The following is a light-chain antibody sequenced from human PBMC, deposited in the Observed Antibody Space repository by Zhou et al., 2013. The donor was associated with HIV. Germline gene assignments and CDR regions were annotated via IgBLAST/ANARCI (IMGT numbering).Light chain of an antibody. Sequence: DIHMTQSPSSLSASVGDRVTITCRASHNLGSYLNWYQQKPGRAPKPLIYAASTLESGVPSRFSGGGSGTDFTLTITGLQPEDFGTYFCQQSFTTPWTFGRGTRVDI. V-gene: IGKV1-39*01. CDR2: AAS. CDR3: QQSFTTPWT. CDR1: HNLGSY. J-gene: IGKJ1*01.